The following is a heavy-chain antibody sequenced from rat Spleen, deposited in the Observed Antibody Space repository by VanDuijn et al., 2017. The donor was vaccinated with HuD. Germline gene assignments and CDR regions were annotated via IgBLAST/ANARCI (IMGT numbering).Heavy chain of an antibody. D-gene: IGHD1-2*01. Sequence: EVQLVESGGDLVQPGRSLKLSCAASGFTFSNYYMAWVRLAPTKGLEWVATISYDGSSTNYRDSVKGRFTISRDNAKSTLYLQMNSLRSEDTATYYCTRPDSSLYVMDAWGQGASVTVSS. CDR2: ISYDGSST. V-gene: IGHV5-22*01. CDR3: TRPDSSLYVMDA. CDR1: GFTFSNYY. J-gene: IGHJ4*01.